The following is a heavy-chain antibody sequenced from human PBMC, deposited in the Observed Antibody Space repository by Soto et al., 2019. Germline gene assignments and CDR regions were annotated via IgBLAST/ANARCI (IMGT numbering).Heavy chain of an antibody. V-gene: IGHV4-31*03. CDR1: GDSIGTGGYY. J-gene: IGHJ4*02. CDR3: ATNHDDISGRTPLLVDS. CDR2: IHYSGNT. D-gene: IGHD3-22*01. Sequence: QVQLQESGPGLVKPSQTLSLTCTVSGDSIGTGGYYWDWIRQHPGKGPEWIGYIHYSGNTYYNPSLKSRLTISLDTSKKQFSLHLSSVTAADTAVYDCATNHDDISGRTPLLVDSWGQGTLVTVSS.